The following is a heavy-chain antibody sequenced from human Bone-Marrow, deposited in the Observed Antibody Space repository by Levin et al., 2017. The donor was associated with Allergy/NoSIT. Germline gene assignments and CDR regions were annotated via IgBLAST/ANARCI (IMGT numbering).Heavy chain of an antibody. CDR3: ARDESVAGTDY. CDR1: GFTFNNYA. V-gene: IGHV3-30-3*01. J-gene: IGHJ4*02. CDR2: ISYDGSNT. D-gene: IGHD6-19*01. Sequence: GESLKISCAASGFTFNNYAMHWVRQAPGKGLEWVAVISYDGSNTYHADSVKGRFTISRDNSKKTLYLQMNSLRAEDTAVYYCARDESVAGTDYWGQGTLVTVSS.